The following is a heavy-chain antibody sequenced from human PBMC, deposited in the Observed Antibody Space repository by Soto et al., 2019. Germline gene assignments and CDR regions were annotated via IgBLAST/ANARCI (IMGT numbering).Heavy chain of an antibody. CDR1: GGYFSDFC. CDR3: ARRRIEDPRTYYYGMDV. V-gene: IGHV4-34*01. CDR2: INHSGCT. J-gene: IGHJ6*02. Sequence: SEILCLPCGVFGGYFSDFCCSWIRQPPGKGLGWIGEINHSGCTSYNPSRKSRVTISVDTSKNQFSLKLSSVTAADTAGYCRARRRIEDPRTYYYGMDVWGQGTTVTVSS.